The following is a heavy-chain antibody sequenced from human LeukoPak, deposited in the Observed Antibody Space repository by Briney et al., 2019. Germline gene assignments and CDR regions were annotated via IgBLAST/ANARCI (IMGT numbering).Heavy chain of an antibody. CDR3: ARASDIAVTGFDC. CDR1: GASISSYY. J-gene: IGHJ4*02. D-gene: IGHD6-19*01. Sequence: PSETLSLTCTVSGASISSYYWNWIRQTPSNGLEWIASIYNGGNINYNPSLKSRVTISMDTSKSHFSLSLSSVTAADTAVYFYARASDIAVTGFDCWGQGLLVTVSA. V-gene: IGHV4-59*01. CDR2: IYNGGNI.